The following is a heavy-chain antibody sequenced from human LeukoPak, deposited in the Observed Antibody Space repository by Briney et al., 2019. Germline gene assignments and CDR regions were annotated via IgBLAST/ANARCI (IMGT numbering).Heavy chain of an antibody. CDR3: ASPYSSSSEVDYYYYMDV. CDR2: IIPIFGTA. Sequence: ASVKVSCKASGGTFSSYAISWARQAPGQGLEWMGGIIPIFGTANYAQKFQGRVTITADESTSTAYMELSSLRSEDTAVYYCASPYSSSSEVDYYYYMDVWGKGTTVTVSS. J-gene: IGHJ6*03. CDR1: GGTFSSYA. V-gene: IGHV1-69*13. D-gene: IGHD6-6*01.